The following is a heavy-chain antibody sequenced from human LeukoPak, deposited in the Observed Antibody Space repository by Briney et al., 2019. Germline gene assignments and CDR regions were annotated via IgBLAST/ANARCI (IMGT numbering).Heavy chain of an antibody. Sequence: GGSLRLSCAASGFTFSSYAMSWVRQAPGKGLEGFSAISGSGGSTYYADSVKGRFTISRDNSKNTLYLQMNSLRAEDTAVYYCAKGRTTMVRGVIITPCPLDYWGQGTLVTVSS. J-gene: IGHJ4*02. CDR2: ISGSGGST. CDR1: GFTFSSYA. V-gene: IGHV3-23*01. CDR3: AKGRTTMVRGVIITPCPLDY. D-gene: IGHD3-10*01.